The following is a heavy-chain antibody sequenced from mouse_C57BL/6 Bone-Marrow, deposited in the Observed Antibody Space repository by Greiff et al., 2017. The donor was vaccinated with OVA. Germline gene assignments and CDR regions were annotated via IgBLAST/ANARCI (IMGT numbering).Heavy chain of an antibody. J-gene: IGHJ4*01. D-gene: IGHD1-1*01. Sequence: VQLQQSVAELVRPGASVKLSCTASGFNIKNTYMHWVKQRPEQGLEWIGRIDPANDNTKYAPKFQGKATMTADTSSNTAYLQLSSLSSEDTAVYCCARGSCGSGFYAMDYWGQGTSVTVSS. V-gene: IGHV14-3*01. CDR3: ARGSCGSGFYAMDY. CDR2: IDPANDNT. CDR1: GFNIKNTY.